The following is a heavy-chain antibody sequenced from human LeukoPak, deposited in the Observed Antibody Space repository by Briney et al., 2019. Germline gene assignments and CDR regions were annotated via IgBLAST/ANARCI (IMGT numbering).Heavy chain of an antibody. CDR1: GGSISSGGYS. CDR2: IYHSGST. CDR3: ARAGDSSSSAAFDI. V-gene: IGHV4-30-2*01. J-gene: IGHJ3*02. Sequence: KPSETLSLTCAVSGGSISSGGYSWSWIRQPPGKGLEWIGYIYHSGSTYYNPSLKSRVTISVDRSKNQFSLKLSSVTAADTAVYYCARAGDSSSSAAFDIWGQGTMVTVSS. D-gene: IGHD6-6*01.